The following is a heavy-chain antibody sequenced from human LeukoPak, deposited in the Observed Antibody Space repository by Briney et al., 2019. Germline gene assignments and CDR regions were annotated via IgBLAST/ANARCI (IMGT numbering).Heavy chain of an antibody. D-gene: IGHD3-22*01. J-gene: IGHJ4*02. Sequence: GGSLRLSCAASGFTFSDYSMNWVRQAPGKGLEWVSFISGRGSYIYYVESVKGRSTISRDNAKNSVYLEMHRLRAEDTAVYYCAAYDSSGHVDYWGQGTLVTVSS. CDR3: AAYDSSGHVDY. CDR1: GFTFSDYS. CDR2: ISGRGSYI. V-gene: IGHV3-21*01.